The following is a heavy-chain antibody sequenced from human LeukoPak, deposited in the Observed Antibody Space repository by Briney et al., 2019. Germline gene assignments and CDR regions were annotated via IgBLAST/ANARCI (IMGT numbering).Heavy chain of an antibody. CDR1: DDSISSSNYY. J-gene: IGHJ4*02. CDR3: ARAYYYDNSGYFDY. V-gene: IGHV4-39*01. Sequence: LSETLSLTCTVSDDSISSSNYYWGWIRQPPGKGLEWIGTIYYSGSTYYNPSLKSRVTISVDTSKNQFSLRLSSVTAADTAVYYCARAYYYDNSGYFDYWGQGTLVTVSS. D-gene: IGHD3-22*01. CDR2: IYYSGST.